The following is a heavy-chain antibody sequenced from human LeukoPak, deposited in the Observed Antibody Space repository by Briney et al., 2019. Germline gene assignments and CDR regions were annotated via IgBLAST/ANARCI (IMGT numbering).Heavy chain of an antibody. CDR3: AKDSGSGSYSDY. D-gene: IGHD1-26*01. CDR2: IRYDGSNK. Sequence: SGGSLRLSCAASEFTFSSYSMNWVRQAPGKGLEWVAFIRYDGSNKYYADSVKGRFTISRDNSKNTLYLQMNSLRAEDTAVYYCAKDSGSGSYSDYWGQGTLVTVSS. V-gene: IGHV3-30*02. CDR1: EFTFSSYS. J-gene: IGHJ4*02.